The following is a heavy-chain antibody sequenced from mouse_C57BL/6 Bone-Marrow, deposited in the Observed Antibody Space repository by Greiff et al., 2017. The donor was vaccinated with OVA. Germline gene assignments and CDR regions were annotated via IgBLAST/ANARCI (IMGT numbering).Heavy chain of an antibody. J-gene: IGHJ3*01. CDR2: IHPSDGDT. CDR3: ARPLRAY. Sequence: VQLQQSGAELVKPGASVKVSCKASGYTFTSYWMHWVKQRPGQGLEWIGRIHPSDGDTNYNPKFKGKATLTEDKSSSTAYLQLSSLTSDGSAVYYGARPLRAYWGKGTLVTVSA. D-gene: IGHD1-1*01. CDR1: GYTFTSYW. V-gene: IGHV1-74*01.